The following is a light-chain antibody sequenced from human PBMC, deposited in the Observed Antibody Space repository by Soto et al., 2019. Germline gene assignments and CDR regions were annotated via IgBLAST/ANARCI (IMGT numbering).Light chain of an antibody. J-gene: IGKJ1*01. CDR3: QQHYNIPWT. CDR2: WAS. Sequence: DIVMTQSPDSLAVSLGERATINCKSSQSVLYSSNNKNYLAWYQQKPGQPPKLLIYWASTRESGVPDRFSGSGSGTDFTLAISSLQAEDVAVYYCQQHYNIPWTFGQGTKVEIE. V-gene: IGKV4-1*01. CDR1: QSVLYSSNNKNY.